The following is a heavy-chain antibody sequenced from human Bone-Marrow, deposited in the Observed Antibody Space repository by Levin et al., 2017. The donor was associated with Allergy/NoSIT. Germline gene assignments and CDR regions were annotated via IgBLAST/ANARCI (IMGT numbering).Heavy chain of an antibody. CDR3: AKDSEYSSSWYREAVDY. V-gene: IGHV3-23*01. CDR2: ISGSGGST. J-gene: IGHJ4*02. Sequence: GGSLRLSCAASGFXFSXYAISGFGPVAGKGLEWVSVISGSGGSTYYADSVKGRFTISRDNAKNTLYLQMNSLRAEDTAVYYCAKDSEYSSSWYREAVDYWGQGTLVTVSS. D-gene: IGHD6-13*01. CDR1: GFXFSXYA.